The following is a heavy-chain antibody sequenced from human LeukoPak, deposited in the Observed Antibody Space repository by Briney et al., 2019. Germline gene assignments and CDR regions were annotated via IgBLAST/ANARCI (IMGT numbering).Heavy chain of an antibody. V-gene: IGHV4-59*08. CDR2: IYYSGST. CDR1: GAXISPYY. Sequence: PSETLSLTCTVSGAXISPYYCSWIRQPPGKERAWLGYIYYSGSTNYNPSLTSRVTISVDTSKDQFSLILSSVTAADTAVYYCARHLIFGADGDYLGYYYYYGMDVWGRGTTVTVSS. J-gene: IGHJ6*02. CDR3: ARHLIFGADGDYLGYYYYYGMDV. D-gene: IGHD4-17*01.